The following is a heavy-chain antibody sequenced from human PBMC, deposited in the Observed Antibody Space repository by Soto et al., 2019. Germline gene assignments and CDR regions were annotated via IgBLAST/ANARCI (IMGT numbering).Heavy chain of an antibody. CDR2: IYWNDDK. CDR1: GFSLRTSGVG. D-gene: IGHD6-19*01. CDR3: AKSGSSGWYGWFDP. V-gene: IGHV2-5*01. J-gene: IGHJ5*02. Sequence: SVPTLVTPTQTLTLTCIFSGFSLRTSGVGVGWIRQPPGKALEWLGFIYWNDDKRYSPSLKSRLTITKDTSKNQVVLTMTNMDPVDTATYYCAKSGSSGWYGWFDPWGQGTLVTVSS.